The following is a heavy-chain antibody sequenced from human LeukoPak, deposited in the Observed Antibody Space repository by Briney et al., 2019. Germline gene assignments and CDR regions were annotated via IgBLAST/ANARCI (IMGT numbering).Heavy chain of an antibody. D-gene: IGHD2-2*01. Sequence: SVKVSCKASGGTLSSYAISWVRQAPGQGLEWMGRIIPIFGIANYAQKFQGRVTITADKSTSTAYMELSSLRSEDTAVYYCARHPHCSSTSCYPIIEYGENYYGMDVWGQGTTVTVSS. J-gene: IGHJ6*02. CDR2: IIPIFGIA. CDR3: ARHPHCSSTSCYPIIEYGENYYGMDV. V-gene: IGHV1-69*04. CDR1: GGTLSSYA.